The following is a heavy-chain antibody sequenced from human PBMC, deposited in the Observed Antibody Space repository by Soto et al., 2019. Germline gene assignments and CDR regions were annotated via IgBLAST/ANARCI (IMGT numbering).Heavy chain of an antibody. CDR2: ISSDSGSI. D-gene: IGHD3-3*01. J-gene: IGHJ4*02. V-gene: IGHV3-9*01. CDR1: GFTFDDYA. Sequence: EVQLVESGGGLVQPGRSLRLSCAASGFTFDDYAMHWVRQAPGKGLEWVSGISSDSGSIGYADSVKGRFTISRDNAKNSLYVQMNSLIAEDTALYYCAKDISDFWSGSFAYWGQGTLVTVFS. CDR3: AKDISDFWSGSFAY.